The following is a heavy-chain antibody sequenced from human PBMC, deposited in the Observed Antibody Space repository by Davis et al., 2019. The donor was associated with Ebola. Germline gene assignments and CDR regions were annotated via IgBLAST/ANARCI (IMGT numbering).Heavy chain of an antibody. CDR1: GFTFSSYW. CDR3: ARVNTDIVVVVAAMDV. V-gene: IGHV3-74*01. D-gene: IGHD2-15*01. J-gene: IGHJ6*02. CDR2: INSDGSST. Sequence: GESLKISCAASGFTFSSYWMHWVRQAPGKGLVWVSRINSDGSSTSYADSVKGRFTISRDNSKNTLYLQMNSLRAEDTAVYYCARVNTDIVVVVAAMDVWGQGTTVTVSS.